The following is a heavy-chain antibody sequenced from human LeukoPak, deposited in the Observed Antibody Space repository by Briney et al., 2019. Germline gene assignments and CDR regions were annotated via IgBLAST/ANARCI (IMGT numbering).Heavy chain of an antibody. V-gene: IGHV1-18*04. CDR3: ARPRREGRYCSNTSCYVGLYY. D-gene: IGHD2-2*01. J-gene: IGHJ4*02. Sequence: ASVNVSCKASGYTFTGYYMHWVRQAPGQGLEWMGLISAYNGNTNYAQRLQGRVTMTTDTSTSTAYMELRSLRSDDTAVYYCARPRREGRYCSNTSCYVGLYYWGQGTLVTVSS. CDR2: ISAYNGNT. CDR1: GYTFTGYY.